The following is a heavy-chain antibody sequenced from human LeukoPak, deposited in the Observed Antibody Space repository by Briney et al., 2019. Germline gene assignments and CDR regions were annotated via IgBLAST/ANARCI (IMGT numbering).Heavy chain of an antibody. CDR1: GFTVSTNC. J-gene: IGHJ3*02. D-gene: IGHD3-9*01. CDR3: ARDRRYYDILTGYYGAFDI. CDR2: IYSGGTT. V-gene: IGHV3-53*01. Sequence: GSLRLSCAASGFTVSTNCMTWVRQAPGKGLEWVSTIYSGGTTYYADSVMGRFTISRHNSRNTLYLQMNSLRAEDTAVYYCARDRRYYDILTGYYGAFDIWGQGTMVTVSS.